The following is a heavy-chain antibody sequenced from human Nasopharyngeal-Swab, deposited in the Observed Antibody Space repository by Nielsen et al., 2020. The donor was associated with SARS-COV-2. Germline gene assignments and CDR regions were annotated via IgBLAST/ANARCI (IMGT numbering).Heavy chain of an antibody. D-gene: IGHD3-22*01. CDR1: GDTFTKYT. Sequence: SVKVSCRASGDTFTKYTFSWVRQAPGLGLEWMGGVIPMSRTANYAQKFQGRVTITADESTSTAYMELSSLRSEDTAVYYCARSHGYYFDSSNFHPGDWGQGTLVTVSS. V-gene: IGHV1-69*13. CDR2: VIPMSRTA. CDR3: ARSHGYYFDSSNFHPGD. J-gene: IGHJ1*01.